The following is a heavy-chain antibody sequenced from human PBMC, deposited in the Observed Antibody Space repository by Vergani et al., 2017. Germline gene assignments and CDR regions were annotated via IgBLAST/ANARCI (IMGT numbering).Heavy chain of an antibody. D-gene: IGHD5-24*01. V-gene: IGHV1-2*02. Sequence: QVQLVQSGAEVKKPGASVKVSCKASGYTFTSYGISWVRQAPGQGLEWMGWINPNSGGTNYAQKFQGRVTMTRDTSISTAYMELSRLRSDDTAVYYCATMTGMATGYWGQGTLVTVSS. CDR1: GYTFTSYG. J-gene: IGHJ4*02. CDR2: INPNSGGT. CDR3: ATMTGMATGY.